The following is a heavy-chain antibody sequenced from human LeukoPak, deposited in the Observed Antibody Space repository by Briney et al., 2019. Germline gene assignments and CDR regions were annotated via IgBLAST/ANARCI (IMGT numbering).Heavy chain of an antibody. Sequence: SETLSLSCTVSGGSISTYYCSWIRQPPGKGLEWVGSIHYSGRSNSNPSLTGRLTISVDTSKNQFSLKLGSVTASDTAVYYCARDQTTVTTAAWYFDIWGRPTLVTVSS. D-gene: IGHD4-17*01. CDR2: IHYSGRS. V-gene: IGHV4-59*01. J-gene: IGHJ2*01. CDR1: GGSISTYY. CDR3: ARDQTTVTTAAWYFDI.